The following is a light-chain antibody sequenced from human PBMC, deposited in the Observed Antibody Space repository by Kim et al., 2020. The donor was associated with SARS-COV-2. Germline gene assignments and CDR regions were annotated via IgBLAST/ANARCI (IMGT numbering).Light chain of an antibody. Sequence: DIQMTQSPSSLSASVGDRVTITCRASQDINTRLVWYQQKPEKAPKTLIYAASNLQSGVPSRFSGSGSGTDFTLTISSLQPEDFATYNCKKYKSYQSTFGQGKRMEIK. CDR1: QDINTR. J-gene: IGKJ5*01. CDR2: AAS. V-gene: IGKV1D-16*01. CDR3: KKYKSYQST.